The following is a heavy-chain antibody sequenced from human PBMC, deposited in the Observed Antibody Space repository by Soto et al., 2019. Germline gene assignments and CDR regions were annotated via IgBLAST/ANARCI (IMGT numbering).Heavy chain of an antibody. CDR3: AKAQRWLQSLYFDY. CDR1: GFTFSSYA. J-gene: IGHJ4*02. V-gene: IGHV3-23*01. D-gene: IGHD5-12*01. CDR2: ISGSGGST. Sequence: GGSLRLSCAASGFTFSSYAMSWVRQAPGKGLEWVSAISGSGGSTYYADSVKGRFTISRDNSRNTLYLQMNSLRAEDTAVYYCAKAQRWLQSLYFDYWGQGTLVTVSS.